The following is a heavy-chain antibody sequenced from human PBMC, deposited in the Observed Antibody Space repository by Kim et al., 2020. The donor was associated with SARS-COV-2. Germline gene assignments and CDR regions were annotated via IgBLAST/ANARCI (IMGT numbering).Heavy chain of an antibody. CDR1: GLTVTSND. D-gene: IGHD4-4*01. CDR2: IFRGGTT. V-gene: IGHV3-53*01. J-gene: IGHJ4*02. Sequence: GGSLRLSCAVSGLTVTSNDMTWIRQAPGRGLEWVAVIFRGGTTYYAPSVQGRFTVSSDYYKNTLSLQMNNRRSEDKAIDYCAREPVADGYSFFDDWGEG. CDR3: AREPVADGYSFFDD.